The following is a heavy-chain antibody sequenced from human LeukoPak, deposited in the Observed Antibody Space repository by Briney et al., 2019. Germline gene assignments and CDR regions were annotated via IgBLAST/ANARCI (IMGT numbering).Heavy chain of an antibody. J-gene: IGHJ4*02. CDR2: VNSGGSST. Sequence: GGSLRLSCAASQFTFSNYDMSWVRQAPGRGLEWVSVVNSGGSSTSYADSVKGRFTISRDNSENTVYLQMNSLRAEDTAVYYCAKRGGGRYFDYWGQGTLVTVSS. V-gene: IGHV3-23*03. CDR1: QFTFSNYD. CDR3: AKRGGGRYFDY. D-gene: IGHD2-15*01.